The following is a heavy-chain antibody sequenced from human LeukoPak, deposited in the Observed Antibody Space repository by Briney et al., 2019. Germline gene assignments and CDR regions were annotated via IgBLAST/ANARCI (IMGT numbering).Heavy chain of an antibody. CDR2: ISGSGGST. Sequence: GGSLRLSCAASGFTFSSYGVSWVRQAPGKGLEWVSAISGSGGSTYYADSVKGRFTISRDNSKNTLYLQMNSLRAEDTAVYYCAKDSRYGGNSFRFGYWGQGTLVTVSS. V-gene: IGHV3-23*01. CDR1: GFTFSSYG. D-gene: IGHD4-23*01. CDR3: AKDSRYGGNSFRFGY. J-gene: IGHJ4*02.